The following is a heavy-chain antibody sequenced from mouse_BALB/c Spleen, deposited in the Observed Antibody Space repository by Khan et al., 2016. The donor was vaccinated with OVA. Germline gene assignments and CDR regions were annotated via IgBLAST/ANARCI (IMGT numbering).Heavy chain of an antibody. J-gene: IGHJ3*01. V-gene: IGHV5-6*01. CDR1: GFTFSTYA. D-gene: IGHD1-1*01. Sequence: EVQLQESGGDLVKPGGSLKLSCAASGFTFSTYAMSWVRQTPDKRLEWVATINTGGDYIYYPDSVKGRFTISRDNAKNTLYLQMSSLRSEDTARYYCARHNYGPCAYWGQGTLVTVSA. CDR2: INTGGDYI. CDR3: ARHNYGPCAY.